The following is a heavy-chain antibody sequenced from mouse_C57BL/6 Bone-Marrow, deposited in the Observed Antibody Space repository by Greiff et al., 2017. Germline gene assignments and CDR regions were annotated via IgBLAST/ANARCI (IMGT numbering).Heavy chain of an antibody. J-gene: IGHJ2*01. V-gene: IGHV1-82*01. CDR1: GYAFSSSW. CDR3: VSGVLRYYFDY. D-gene: IGHD1-1*01. CDR2: IYPGDGDT. Sequence: QVQLQQSGPELVKPGASVKISCKASGYAFSSSWLYWVNQRPGKGLEWIGRIYPGDGDTNYNRKFKGKATMTADKSSSPAYMHRSSLTSEDSAVYCCVSGVLRYYFDYWGQGTTLTVSS.